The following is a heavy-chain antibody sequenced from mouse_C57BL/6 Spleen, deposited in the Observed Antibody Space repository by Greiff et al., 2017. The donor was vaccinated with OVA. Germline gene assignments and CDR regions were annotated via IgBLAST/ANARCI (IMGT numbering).Heavy chain of an antibody. V-gene: IGHV1-50*01. Sequence: VQLQQPGAELVKPGASVKLSCKASGYTFTSYWMQWVKQRPGQGLEWIGEIDPSDSYTNYNQKFKGKATLTVDTSSSTAYMQLSSLTSEDSAVYYCARRGYSNYRTGWYFDVWGTGTTVTVSS. CDR1: GYTFTSYW. CDR2: IDPSDSYT. J-gene: IGHJ1*03. CDR3: ARRGYSNYRTGWYFDV. D-gene: IGHD2-5*01.